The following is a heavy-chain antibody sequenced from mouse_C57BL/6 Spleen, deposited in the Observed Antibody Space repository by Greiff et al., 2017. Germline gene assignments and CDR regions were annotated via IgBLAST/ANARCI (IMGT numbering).Heavy chain of an antibody. CDR3: ARDSTTVVATEYYFDY. CDR1: GYTFTSYW. V-gene: IGHV1-55*01. Sequence: QVQLQQPGAELVKPGASVKMSCKASGYTFTSYWITWVKQRPGQGLEWIGDIYPGSGSTNYNEKFKSKATLTVDTSSSTAYMQLSSLTSEDSAVYYCARDSTTVVATEYYFDYWGQGTTLTVSS. D-gene: IGHD1-1*01. J-gene: IGHJ2*01. CDR2: IYPGSGST.